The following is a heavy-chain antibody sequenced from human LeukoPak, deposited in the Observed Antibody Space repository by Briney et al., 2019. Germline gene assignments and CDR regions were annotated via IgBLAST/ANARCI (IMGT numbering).Heavy chain of an antibody. CDR2: IWYDGSNK. V-gene: IGHV3-33*01. CDR1: GFTFSSYG. D-gene: IGHD2-15*01. J-gene: IGHJ4*02. Sequence: QPGRSLRLSCAASGFTFSSYGMHWVRQAPGKGLEWVAVIWYDGSNKYYADSVKGRFTISRDNSKNTLYLQMNSLRAEDTAVYYCARDAGYCSGGSCYPGQFDYWGQGTLVTASS. CDR3: ARDAGYCSGGSCYPGQFDY.